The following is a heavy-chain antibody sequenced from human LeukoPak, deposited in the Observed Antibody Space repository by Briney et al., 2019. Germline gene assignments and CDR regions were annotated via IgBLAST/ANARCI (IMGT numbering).Heavy chain of an antibody. CDR3: ARGFTDYDGSDYAFSYY. CDR1: GYTLTELS. J-gene: IGHJ4*02. D-gene: IGHD3-22*01. V-gene: IGHV1-24*01. Sequence: ASVKVSCKVSGYTLTELSMHWVRQAPGKGLVWMGGFDPEDGETIYAQKFQGRVTMTEDTSTDTAYMELSSLRSEDTAMYYCARGFTDYDGSDYAFSYYWGQGTLVTVSS. CDR2: FDPEDGET.